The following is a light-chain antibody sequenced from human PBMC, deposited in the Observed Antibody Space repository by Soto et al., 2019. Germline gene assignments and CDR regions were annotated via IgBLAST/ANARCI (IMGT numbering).Light chain of an antibody. CDR1: QSISTN. CDR2: GAS. V-gene: IGKV3-15*01. CDR3: HQYNNSPPYT. J-gene: IGKJ2*01. Sequence: EIVMTQSPATLSVFPGERATLSCRASQSISTNLAWYQQKPGRAPRLLIYGASARTTGIPARFSGSGSGTEFTLTISSLQSEDFAVYYCHQYNNSPPYTFGQGTKLEIK.